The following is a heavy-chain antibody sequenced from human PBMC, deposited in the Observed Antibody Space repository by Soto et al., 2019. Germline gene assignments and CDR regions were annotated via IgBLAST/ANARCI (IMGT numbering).Heavy chain of an antibody. CDR3: VREPQFVRDFYYGMDV. CDR1: GFTFNTYS. D-gene: IGHD6-6*01. CDR2: ISNTGAHI. V-gene: IGHV3-21*01. J-gene: IGHJ6*02. Sequence: EVHLVDSGGGLVKPGGSLRLSCAASGFTFNTYSMTWVRQAPGQGLEWVSSISNTGAHIYYADSVRGRFTISRDNAKNSLYLQMNSLTAEDTAVYYCVREPQFVRDFYYGMDVWGRGTTVTVSS.